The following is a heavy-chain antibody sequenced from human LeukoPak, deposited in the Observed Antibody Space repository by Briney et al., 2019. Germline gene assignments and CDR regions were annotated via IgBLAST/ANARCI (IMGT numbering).Heavy chain of an antibody. CDR2: INPSGGST. D-gene: IGHD5-24*01. V-gene: IGHV1-46*01. Sequence: GASVKVSCKASGYTFTSYCMHCVRQAPGQRLEWMGIINPSGGSTSYPQKFQGRVTMTRDTSTSTVYMELSSLRSEDTAVYYCAREGWLQSIDYWGQGTLVTVSS. CDR3: AREGWLQSIDY. CDR1: GYTFTSYC. J-gene: IGHJ4*02.